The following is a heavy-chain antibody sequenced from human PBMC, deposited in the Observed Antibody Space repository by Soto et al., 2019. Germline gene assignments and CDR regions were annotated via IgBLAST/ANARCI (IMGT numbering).Heavy chain of an antibody. CDR3: AVLVVVAATPYYYYGMDV. CDR2: IYHSGST. V-gene: IGHV4-59*12. J-gene: IGHJ6*02. D-gene: IGHD2-15*01. Sequence: PSETLSLTCTVSGGSISSYYWSWIRQPPGKGLEWIGEIYHSGSTNYNPSLKSRVTISVDKSKNQFSLKLSSVTAADTAVYYCAVLVVVAATPYYYYGMDVWGQGTTVTVSS. CDR1: GGSISSYY.